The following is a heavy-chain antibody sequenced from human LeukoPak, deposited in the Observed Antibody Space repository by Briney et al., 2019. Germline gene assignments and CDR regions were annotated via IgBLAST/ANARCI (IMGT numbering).Heavy chain of an antibody. CDR1: GGSISSYS. V-gene: IGHV4-59*12. J-gene: IGHJ4*02. CDR3: ARDTTTMIAEY. Sequence: PSETLSLTCTVSGGSISSYSWSWIRQPPGKGLEWIGYIYSSGSTNYNPSLKSRVTISVDTSKNQFSLNLSSVTAADTAVYYCARDTTTMIAEYWGQGTLVTVSS. CDR2: IYSSGST. D-gene: IGHD3-22*01.